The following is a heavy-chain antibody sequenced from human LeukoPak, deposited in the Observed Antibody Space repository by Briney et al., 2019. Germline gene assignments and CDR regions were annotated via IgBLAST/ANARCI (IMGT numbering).Heavy chain of an antibody. D-gene: IGHD6-19*01. CDR3: ARDQWLDYFDY. CDR1: GLTFSSYV. Sequence: GGSLRLSWAAPGLTFSSYVMHLVPQAPGKGLGLVAVIWYDGSNKQYADSVKGRFTISRDNSKNTLYLQMNSLRAEDTAVNYCARDQWLDYFDYWGQGTLVTVSS. V-gene: IGHV3-33*01. CDR2: IWYDGSNK. J-gene: IGHJ4*02.